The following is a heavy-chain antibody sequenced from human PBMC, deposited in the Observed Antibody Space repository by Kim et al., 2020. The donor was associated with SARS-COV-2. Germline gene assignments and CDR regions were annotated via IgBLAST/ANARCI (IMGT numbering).Heavy chain of an antibody. CDR2: INTNTGNP. J-gene: IGHJ6*03. V-gene: IGHV7-4-1*02. CDR1: GYTFTSYA. D-gene: IGHD6-6*01. Sequence: ASVKVSCKASGYTFTSYAMNWVRQAPGQGLEWMGWINTNTGNPTYAQGFTGRFVFSLDTSVSTAYLQISSLKAEDTAVYYCARTYTGSSGIAARPGRYYYYYYMDVWGKGTTVTVSS. CDR3: ARTYTGSSGIAARPGRYYYYYYMDV.